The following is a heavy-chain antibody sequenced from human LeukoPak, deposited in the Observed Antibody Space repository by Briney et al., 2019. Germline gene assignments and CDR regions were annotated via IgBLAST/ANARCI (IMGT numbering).Heavy chain of an antibody. CDR2: IVSDGSRT. CDR3: ARDRGYNLDY. J-gene: IGHJ4*02. D-gene: IGHD1-14*01. CDR1: GFTFSRYW. Sequence: GGSLRLSCAASGFTFSRYWMHWVRQAPGKGLVWVSLIVSDGSRTTYADSVKGRFTISRDNAKNTLYLEMTSLRAEDTAVYYCARDRGYNLDYWGQGTLVTVSS. V-gene: IGHV3-74*01.